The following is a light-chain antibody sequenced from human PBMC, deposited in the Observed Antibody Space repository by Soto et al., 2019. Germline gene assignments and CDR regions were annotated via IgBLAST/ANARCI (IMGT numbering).Light chain of an antibody. CDR1: SSDVGAYKY. CDR2: EVT. CDR3: ISYVGNDIWV. J-gene: IGLJ3*02. Sequence: QSALTQPPSASGSPGQSVTISCTGTSSDVGAYKYVSWYQQYPSKAPKLMIYEVTKRPSGVPDRFSGSKSGNTASLTVSGLQAEDEADYYCISYVGNDIWVFGGGTKLTVL. V-gene: IGLV2-8*01.